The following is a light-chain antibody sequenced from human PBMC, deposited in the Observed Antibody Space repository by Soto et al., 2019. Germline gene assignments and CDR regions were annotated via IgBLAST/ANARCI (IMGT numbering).Light chain of an antibody. CDR3: QSYDISLRGNV. CDR1: SSNIGAGFD. J-gene: IGLJ1*01. CDR2: GNT. V-gene: IGLV1-40*01. Sequence: QSVLTQPPSVSGAPGQRVIMSCTGSSSNIGAGFDVHWYQQLPGSAPSLLIYGNTNRPTGVPDRFSGSKGGTSASLTITGLQADDEADYYCQSYDISLRGNVFGPGTKLTVL.